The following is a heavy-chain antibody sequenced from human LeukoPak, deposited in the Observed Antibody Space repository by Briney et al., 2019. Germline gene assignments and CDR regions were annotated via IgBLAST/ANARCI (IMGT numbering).Heavy chain of an antibody. CDR3: ARGEVSQPNRAEYFEN. D-gene: IGHD6-13*01. CDR2: VFRSGST. J-gene: IGHJ1*01. CDR1: GGSISSYY. Sequence: SETLSLTCTVSGGSISSYYWGWIRQSPGKGLEWIGNVFRSGSTRYNPSFKSRVTISVDTSKNQFSLKLSSLTAADSAVYYCARGEVSQPNRAEYFENWGQGTLVTVSP. V-gene: IGHV4-4*08.